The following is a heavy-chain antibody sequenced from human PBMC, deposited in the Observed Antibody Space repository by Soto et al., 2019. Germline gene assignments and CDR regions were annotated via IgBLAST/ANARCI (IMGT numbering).Heavy chain of an antibody. CDR2: ISAYNGNT. D-gene: IGHD2-21*01. V-gene: IGHV1-18*01. Sequence: ASVKVSCKASGYTFTSYGISWVRQAPGQGLEWMGWISAYNGNTNYAQKLQGRVTMTTDTSTSTAYMELRSLRSDDTAVYYCARVMSLHPALIHTFQSDFDSWRQGTMLTISS. CDR3: ARVMSLHPALIHTFQSDFDS. J-gene: IGHJ3*02. CDR1: GYTFTSYG.